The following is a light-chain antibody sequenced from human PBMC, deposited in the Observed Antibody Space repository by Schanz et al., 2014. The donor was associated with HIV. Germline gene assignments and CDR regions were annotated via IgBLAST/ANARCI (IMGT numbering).Light chain of an antibody. J-gene: IGLJ2*01. V-gene: IGLV1-40*01. CDR2: SNN. CDR3: AVWDDSLKGVV. Sequence: QSVLTQPPSVSGAPGQRVTISCTGSSSNIGAGYDVHWYQQLPGTAPKLLIYSNNQRPSGVPGRLSGSKSGTSASLAISGLQSEDEADYYCAVWDDSLKGVVFGGGTKLTVL. CDR1: SSNIGAGYD.